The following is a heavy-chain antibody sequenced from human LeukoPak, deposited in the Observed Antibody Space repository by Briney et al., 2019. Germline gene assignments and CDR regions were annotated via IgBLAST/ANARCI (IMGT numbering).Heavy chain of an antibody. Sequence: GGSLRLSCAASGFTFSSYAMSWVRQAPGKGLEWVSAISGSGGSTYYADSVKGRFTISRDNSKNTLYLQMNSLRAEDTAVYYCAYYDSSGYYYGRLRYWGQGTPVTVSS. CDR2: ISGSGGST. D-gene: IGHD3-22*01. CDR3: AYYDSSGYYYGRLRY. CDR1: GFTFSSYA. V-gene: IGHV3-23*01. J-gene: IGHJ4*02.